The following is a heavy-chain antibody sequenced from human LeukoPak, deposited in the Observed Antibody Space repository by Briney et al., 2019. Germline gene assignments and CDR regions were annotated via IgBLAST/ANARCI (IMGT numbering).Heavy chain of an antibody. D-gene: IGHD3-10*02. CDR3: AELGITMIGGV. CDR2: ISSSGSAI. J-gene: IGHJ6*04. Sequence: RPGGSLRLSCAASGFTFSSYEMNWVRQAPGKGLEWVSYISSSGSAIYYADSVKGRFTISRDNAKNSLYLQMNSLRAEDTSVYYCAELGITMIGGVWGKGTTVTISS. V-gene: IGHV3-48*03. CDR1: GFTFSSYE.